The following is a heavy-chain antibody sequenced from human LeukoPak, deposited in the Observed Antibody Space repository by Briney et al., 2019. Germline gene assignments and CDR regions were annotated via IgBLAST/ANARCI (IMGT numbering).Heavy chain of an antibody. D-gene: IGHD6-19*01. J-gene: IGHJ5*02. CDR3: ARDPGAVAGLIDP. V-gene: IGHV4-34*01. Sequence: SETLSLTCAVYGGSFSGYYWSWIRQPPGKGLEWIGEINHSGSTNYNPSLKSRVTISVDTSKNQFSLKLSSVTAADTAVYYCARDPGAVAGLIDPWGQGTLVTVSS. CDR1: GGSFSGYY. CDR2: INHSGST.